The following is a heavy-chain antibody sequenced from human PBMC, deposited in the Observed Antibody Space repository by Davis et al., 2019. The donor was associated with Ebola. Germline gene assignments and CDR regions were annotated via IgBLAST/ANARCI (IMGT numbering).Heavy chain of an antibody. J-gene: IGHJ5*02. Sequence: ASVKVSCKASGYTFTGYYMHWVRQAPGQGLEWMGWINPNSGGTNYAQKFQGRVTMTRDTSISTAYMELSRLRSDDTAVYYCARVVGYCSSTSCRYNERYNWFDPWGQGTLVTVSS. CDR2: INPNSGGT. CDR1: GYTFTGYY. V-gene: IGHV1-2*02. CDR3: ARVVGYCSSTSCRYNERYNWFDP. D-gene: IGHD2-2*01.